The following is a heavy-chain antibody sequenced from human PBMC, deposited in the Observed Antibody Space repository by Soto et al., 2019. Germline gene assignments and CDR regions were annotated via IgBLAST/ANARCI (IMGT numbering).Heavy chain of an antibody. CDR1: GFTFSSYG. CDR2: IWYDGSNK. CDR3: ARSLLTTPGVYYYYGMDV. D-gene: IGHD4-17*01. J-gene: IGHJ6*02. Sequence: GGSLRLSCAASGFTFSSYGMHWVRQAPGKGLEWVAVIWYDGSNKYYADSVKGRFTISRDNSKNTLYLQMNSLRAEDTAVYYCARSLLTTPGVYYYYGMDVWGQGTTVTVSS. V-gene: IGHV3-33*01.